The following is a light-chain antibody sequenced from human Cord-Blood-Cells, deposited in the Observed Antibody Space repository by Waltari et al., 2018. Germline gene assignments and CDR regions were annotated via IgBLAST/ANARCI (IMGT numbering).Light chain of an antibody. J-gene: IGLJ3*02. CDR2: SNS. V-gene: IGLV1-44*01. CDR1: SSNIGSNT. Sequence: QSVLTQPPSASGTPGQRVTISCSGSSSNIGSNTVNWYQQLPGTAPKLLIYSNSPRPSGVPGRFSGSKYGTSASLAISGLQAEDEADYYCAAWDDSLNGWVFGGGTKLTVL. CDR3: AAWDDSLNGWV.